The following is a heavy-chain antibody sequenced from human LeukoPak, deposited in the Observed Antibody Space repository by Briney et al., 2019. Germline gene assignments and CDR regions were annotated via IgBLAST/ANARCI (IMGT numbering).Heavy chain of an antibody. D-gene: IGHD6-13*01. CDR1: GYTFTGYY. J-gene: IGHJ4*02. V-gene: IGHV1-2*02. Sequence: ASVKVSGKASGYTFTGYYMHWVRQAPGQGLEWMGWINPNSGGTNYAQKFQGRVTMTRDTSISTAYMELSRLRSDDTAVYYCARSKNIAAAGTGVGYWGQGTLVTVSS. CDR2: INPNSGGT. CDR3: ARSKNIAAAGTGVGY.